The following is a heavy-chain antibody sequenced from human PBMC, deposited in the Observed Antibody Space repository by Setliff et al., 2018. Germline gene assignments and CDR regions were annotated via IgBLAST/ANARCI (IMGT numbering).Heavy chain of an antibody. J-gene: IGHJ6*03. CDR3: VREGVDSRSSTDYRYYMDV. Sequence: WASVKVSCKASGATFSSYGISWVRQAPGQGLEWMAGTIPIFGTTEYAQKFQGRLTIITDESTNTAFMQLSSLRSDDTAVYYCVREGVDSRSSTDYRYYMDVWGKGTTVTVSS. CDR1: GATFSSYG. D-gene: IGHD3-22*01. CDR2: TIPIFGTT. V-gene: IGHV1-69*05.